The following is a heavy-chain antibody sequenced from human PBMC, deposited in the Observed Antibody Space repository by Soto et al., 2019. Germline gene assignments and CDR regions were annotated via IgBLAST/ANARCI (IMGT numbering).Heavy chain of an antibody. CDR1: GYYFTSLH. CDR3: ARGSPAAGDH. CDR2: LNPHRGQT. V-gene: IGHV1-8*01. Sequence: QVQLVQSGAEVRGPGASVKVSCKASGYYFTSLHFNWVRQATGQGVEWIGWLNPHRGQTGYAQRFQRRVTMTRHISCSTAYMELRSLTSHDTAGYFCARGSPAAGDHWAKGTLFTVAS. J-gene: IGHJ4*02. D-gene: IGHD6-25*01.